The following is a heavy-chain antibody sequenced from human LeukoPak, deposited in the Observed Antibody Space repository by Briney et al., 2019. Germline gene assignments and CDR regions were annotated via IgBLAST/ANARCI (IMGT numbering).Heavy chain of an antibody. J-gene: IGHJ4*02. Sequence: SETLSLTCTVSGGSIGSDYWSWTRQPAGKGLDWIGRVYASGSTSYNPSLKSRVTMSLDTSKNQFSLKLSSVTAADTAVYYCARGPGSYYYDSSPYLFDYWGQGTLVTVSS. V-gene: IGHV4-4*07. D-gene: IGHD3-22*01. CDR3: ARGPGSYYYDSSPYLFDY. CDR1: GGSIGSDY. CDR2: VYASGST.